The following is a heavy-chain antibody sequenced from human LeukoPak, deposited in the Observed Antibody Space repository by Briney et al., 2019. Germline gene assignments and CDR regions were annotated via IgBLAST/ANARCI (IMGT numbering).Heavy chain of an antibody. D-gene: IGHD6-13*01. J-gene: IGHJ5*02. CDR3: ARGGRAIKQQLEGNWFDP. CDR2: LNPNSGNT. CDR1: GYTITRYD. Sequence: ASVKVSCKASGYTITRYDINWVRQATGQGLEWMGWLNPNSGNTGYAQKFQGRVTMTRNTSISTAYMELSSLRSEDTAVYYCARGGRAIKQQLEGNWFDPWGQGTLVTVSS. V-gene: IGHV1-8*01.